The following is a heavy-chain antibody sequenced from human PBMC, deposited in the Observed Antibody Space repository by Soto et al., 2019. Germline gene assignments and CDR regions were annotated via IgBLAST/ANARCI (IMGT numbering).Heavy chain of an antibody. D-gene: IGHD2-15*01. CDR1: EGTFNSYA. J-gene: IGHJ4*01. CDR2: IIPYYNTL. Sequence: QAQVVQSGAEVRKPGSSVKLSCKASEGTFNSYAIAWVRQAPGQGLAWMGGIIPYYNTLNYAQKFQDRATITADDSVRTVYMALSSLITVDTPVYFCTKGDSRCYPYFFDFW. CDR3: TKGDSRCYPYFFDF. V-gene: IGHV1-69*01.